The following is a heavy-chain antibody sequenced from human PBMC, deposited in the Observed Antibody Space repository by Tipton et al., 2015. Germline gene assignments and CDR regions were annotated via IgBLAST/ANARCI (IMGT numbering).Heavy chain of an antibody. CDR2: IYHSGST. CDR1: GVSISSSYY. CDR3: ASLPYQYDSNGHYHFDF. V-gene: IGHV4-39*01. Sequence: TLSLTCDVSGVSISSSYYWGWIRQPPGKGLEWIGIIYHSGSTYYNPSLKSRVTISVDTSKKQFSLRLSSVTAADTAVFFCASLPYQYDSNGHYHFDFWGQGTLVTVSS. J-gene: IGHJ4*02. D-gene: IGHD3-22*01.